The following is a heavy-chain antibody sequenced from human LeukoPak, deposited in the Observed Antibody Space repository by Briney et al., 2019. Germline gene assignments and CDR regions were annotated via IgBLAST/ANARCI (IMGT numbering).Heavy chain of an antibody. J-gene: IGHJ4*02. CDR3: ARGDLLSWFGELSCRCFDY. V-gene: IGHV1-2*02. Sequence: ASVKVSCKASGYTFTGYYMHWVRQAPGQGLEWMGWINPNSGGTNYAQKFQGRVTMTRDTSISTAYMELSRLRSDDTAVYYCARGDLLSWFGELSCRCFDYWGQGTLVTVSS. D-gene: IGHD3-10*01. CDR2: INPNSGGT. CDR1: GYTFTGYY.